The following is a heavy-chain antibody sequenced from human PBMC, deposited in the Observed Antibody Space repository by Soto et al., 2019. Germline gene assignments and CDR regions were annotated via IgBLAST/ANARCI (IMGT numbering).Heavy chain of an antibody. Sequence: SETLSLTCTVSGGSISSSNYYWGWIRQPPRKGLEWIGNIYYSGSTYYNPSLKGRVIISVDTSKNQFSLKLSSVTAADTAVYYGAESRSGYGNWLDPWGQGTLVTVSS. D-gene: IGHD6-25*01. CDR2: IYYSGST. J-gene: IGHJ5*02. CDR3: AESRSGYGNWLDP. CDR1: GGSISSSNYY. V-gene: IGHV4-39*01.